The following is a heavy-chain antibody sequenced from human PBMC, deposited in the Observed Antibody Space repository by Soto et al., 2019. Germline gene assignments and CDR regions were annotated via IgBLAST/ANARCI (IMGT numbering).Heavy chain of an antibody. J-gene: IGHJ5*02. V-gene: IGHV3-23*01. Sequence: EVQLLESGGGLVQPGGSLRLSCAASGFTFSSYAMSWVRQAPGKGLEWVSAISGSGGSTYYADSVKGRFTISRANSKNALYLQMISLSAEDKAVYYCAKNPQLPLLRGTNWFDPWGQGTLVTVSS. CDR3: AKNPQLPLLRGTNWFDP. CDR1: GFTFSSYA. D-gene: IGHD2-2*01. CDR2: ISGSGGST.